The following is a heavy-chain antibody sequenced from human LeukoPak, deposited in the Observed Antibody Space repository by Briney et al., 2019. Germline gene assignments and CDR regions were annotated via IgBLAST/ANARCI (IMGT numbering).Heavy chain of an antibody. D-gene: IGHD2-21*02. CDR1: GFTFSSYG. CDR2: IWYDGSNK. Sequence: GGSLRLSCAASGFTFSSYGMHWVRQAPGKGLEGVAVIWYDGSNKYYADSVKGRFTISRDNSKNTLYLQMNSLRAEDTAVYYCAKDGCGGDCYPYYFDYWGQGTLVTVSP. CDR3: AKDGCGGDCYPYYFDY. V-gene: IGHV3-33*06. J-gene: IGHJ4*02.